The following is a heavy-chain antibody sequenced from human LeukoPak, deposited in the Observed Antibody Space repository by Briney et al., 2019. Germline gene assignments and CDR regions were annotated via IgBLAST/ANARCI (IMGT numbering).Heavy chain of an antibody. V-gene: IGHV1-2*04. CDR3: ALIGGNYGDYSYFDY. Sequence: ASVKVSCKASGYTFTGYYMHWVRQAPGQGLEWMGWINPNSGGTNYAQKFQGWVTMTRDTSISTAYMKLSRLRSDDTAVYYCALIGGNYGDYSYFDYWGQGTLVTDSS. J-gene: IGHJ4*02. CDR1: GYTFTGYY. CDR2: INPNSGGT. D-gene: IGHD4-17*01.